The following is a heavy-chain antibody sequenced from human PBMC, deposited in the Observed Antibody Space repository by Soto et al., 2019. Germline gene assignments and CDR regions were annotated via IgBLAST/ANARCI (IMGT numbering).Heavy chain of an antibody. CDR3: AKDKGRHCTNGVGEPAYYGMDV. D-gene: IGHD2-8*01. CDR1: GFTFDDYA. CDR2: ISWNSGSI. Sequence: GGSLRLSCAASGFTFDDYAMHWVRQAPGKGLEGVSGISWNSGSIGYADSVKGRFTISRDNAKNSLYLQMNSLGAEDTALYYWAKDKGRHCTNGVGEPAYYGMDVWGQGPTGTVSS. V-gene: IGHV3-9*01. J-gene: IGHJ6*02.